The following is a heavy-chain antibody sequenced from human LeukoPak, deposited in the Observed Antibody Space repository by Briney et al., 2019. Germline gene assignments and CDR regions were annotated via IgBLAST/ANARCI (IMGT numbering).Heavy chain of an antibody. CDR2: IKLDVSET. V-gene: IGHV3-7*01. J-gene: IGHJ6*03. CDR1: GFTFSINW. D-gene: IGHD4-17*01. Sequence: GRCLRPSWAASGFTFSINWTSSVSQPPRKWIDWVTYIKLDVSETYYVDSVKGPFTISRDKAKHSLYLQINSLRAEDTAVYYFAGDYGHRERYYMDVRGKGTPVTVSS. CDR3: AGDYGHRERYYMDV.